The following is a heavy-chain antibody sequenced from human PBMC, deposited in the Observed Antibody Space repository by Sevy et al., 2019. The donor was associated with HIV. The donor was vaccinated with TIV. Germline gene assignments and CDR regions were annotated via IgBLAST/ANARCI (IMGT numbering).Heavy chain of an antibody. D-gene: IGHD2-15*01. CDR1: GYSFTSYW. V-gene: IGHV5-51*01. CDR3: ATGGKVAATPLDY. J-gene: IGHJ4*02. CDR2: IYPGDSDT. Sequence: GESLKISCKGSGYSFTSYWIGWVRQMPGKGLEWRGIIYPGDSDTRYSPSFQGQVTISADKSISTAYLQWSSRKASDTAMYYCATGGKVAATPLDYWGQGTLVTVSS.